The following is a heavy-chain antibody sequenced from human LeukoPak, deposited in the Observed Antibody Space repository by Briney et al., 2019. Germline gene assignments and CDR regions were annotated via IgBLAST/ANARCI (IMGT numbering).Heavy chain of an antibody. CDR2: IKQDGSEK. Sequence: GGSLRLSCAASGFTFSSYWMSWVRQAPGKGLEWVANIKQDGSEKYYVDSVKGRFTIARVNAKNSLYLQMNSLRAEDTAVYYCARTRDNYYYMDVWGKGTTVTVSS. D-gene: IGHD2-2*01. CDR3: ARTRDNYYYMDV. J-gene: IGHJ6*03. CDR1: GFTFSSYW. V-gene: IGHV3-7*01.